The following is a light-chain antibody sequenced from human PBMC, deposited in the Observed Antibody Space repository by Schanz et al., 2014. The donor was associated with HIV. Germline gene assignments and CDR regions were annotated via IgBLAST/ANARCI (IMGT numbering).Light chain of an antibody. Sequence: DIQVTQSPSFLSASVGDRVTITCRASQAINDYLAWYQQKPGRAPNLLIYGASTLQSGVPSRFSGSGSGTEFTLTISRLQPDDFATYYCQQLNVFPPTFGPGTQVDI. CDR3: QQLNVFPPT. CDR1: QAINDY. V-gene: IGKV1-9*01. J-gene: IGKJ1*01. CDR2: GAS.